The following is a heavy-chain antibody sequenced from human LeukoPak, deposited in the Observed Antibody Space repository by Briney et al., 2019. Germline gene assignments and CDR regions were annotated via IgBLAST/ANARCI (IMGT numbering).Heavy chain of an antibody. V-gene: IGHV6-1*01. CDR2: TYYRSRWYD. Sequence: SQTLSLTCAISGDSVSSKSAAWNWIRQSASRGLEWLGRTYYRSRWYDDYAVSMKSRIAINPDTSKNQFSLQLNSVTPEDTAVYYCARATFQQEVNWFDPWGQGTLVTVSS. D-gene: IGHD2/OR15-2a*01. CDR3: ARATFQQEVNWFDP. CDR1: GDSVSSKSAA. J-gene: IGHJ5*02.